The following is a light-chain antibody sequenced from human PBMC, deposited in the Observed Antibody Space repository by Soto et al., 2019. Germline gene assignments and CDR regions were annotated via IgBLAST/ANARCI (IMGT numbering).Light chain of an antibody. V-gene: IGLV2-23*02. J-gene: IGLJ2*01. CDR1: SSDVGKYNL. CDR2: EVT. CDR3: CTYAGSNTVI. Sequence: QSALTQPASVSGSPGQSITISCTGTSSDVGKYNLVSWYQHHPGKAPKLIIYEVTKRPSGISNRFSGSKSGNTAALTISGLQTEDEATYHCCTYAGSNTVIFGGGTQLTVL.